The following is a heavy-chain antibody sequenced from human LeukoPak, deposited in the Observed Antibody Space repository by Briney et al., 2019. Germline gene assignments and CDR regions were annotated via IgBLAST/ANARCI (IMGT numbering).Heavy chain of an antibody. CDR2: ISAYNGHR. CDR3: ARTGSRYDSSGHLGAFDI. V-gene: IGHV1-18*01. D-gene: IGHD3-22*01. J-gene: IGHJ3*02. Sequence: ASVTVSCTASGYTFSDHGVSWVRQAPGQGLEWMAWISAYNGHRKYAQNLQGRVSMTTDTSTNTAYMELRSLKSDDTAVYYCARTGSRYDSSGHLGAFDIWGQGTMVTVSS. CDR1: GYTFSDHG.